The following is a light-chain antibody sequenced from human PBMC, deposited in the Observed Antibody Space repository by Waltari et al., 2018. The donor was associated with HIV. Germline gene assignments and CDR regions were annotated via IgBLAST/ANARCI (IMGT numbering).Light chain of an antibody. CDR2: RSN. Sequence: QSVLTQPPSASGTPGQRVAISCSGSSSNIGSNYVYWYQQFPGTAPKVLIYRSNQRPSGVPDRFSGSKSGTSASLAISALRSEDEADYYCATWDDSLSGPVFGGGTKLTVL. CDR1: SSNIGSNY. CDR3: ATWDDSLSGPV. V-gene: IGLV1-47*01. J-gene: IGLJ3*02.